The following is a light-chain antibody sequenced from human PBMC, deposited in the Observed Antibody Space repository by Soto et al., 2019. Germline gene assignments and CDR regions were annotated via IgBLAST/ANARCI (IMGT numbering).Light chain of an antibody. CDR3: QQYNRLIT. Sequence: DIQMTQSPSILSASVGDGFTITCRASQTIDSWVAWYQQKPGKAPKLLVYDATSLESGVSSRFSGSGYGTDFTLSINNLQPDDFATYYCQQYNRLITFGQGTRLEIK. V-gene: IGKV1-5*01. CDR2: DAT. CDR1: QTIDSW. J-gene: IGKJ5*01.